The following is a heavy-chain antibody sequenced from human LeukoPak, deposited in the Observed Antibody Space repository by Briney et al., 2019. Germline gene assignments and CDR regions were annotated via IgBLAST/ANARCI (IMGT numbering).Heavy chain of an antibody. D-gene: IGHD6-6*01. V-gene: IGHV4-39*07. Sequence: SETLSLTYTVSGGSIRSSYYYWGWIRQPPGKGLEWIGSIYDSGSTYYNPSLKSRVTISVDTSKNQFSLNLNSVTAADTAVYYCARGGAARLHFQNWGQGTLVTVSS. CDR1: GGSIRSSYYY. J-gene: IGHJ1*01. CDR2: IYDSGST. CDR3: ARGGAARLHFQN.